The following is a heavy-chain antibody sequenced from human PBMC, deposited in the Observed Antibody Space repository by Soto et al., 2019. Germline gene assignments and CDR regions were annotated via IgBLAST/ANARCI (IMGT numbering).Heavy chain of an antibody. CDR2: FYSGGGT. Sequence: GGSLRLSCAASGFTVSSNYMSWVRQAPGKGLEWVSVFYSGGGTYYADSVKGRFTISRDNSKDTLFLQMNSLRAEDTAVYYCARGQDYGDYSYAFDIWGKGTMVTVS. D-gene: IGHD4-17*01. V-gene: IGHV3-53*01. CDR1: GFTVSSNY. CDR3: ARGQDYGDYSYAFDI. J-gene: IGHJ3*02.